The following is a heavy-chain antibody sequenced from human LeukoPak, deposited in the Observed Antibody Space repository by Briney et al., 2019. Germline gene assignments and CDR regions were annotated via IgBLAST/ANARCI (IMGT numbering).Heavy chain of an antibody. Sequence: GSLRLSCAASGFXFFTYAMNWVRQAPGKGLEWVSGISVSGGSTYYADSVKGRFTISRDNPKNTLYLQMNSLRAEDTAVYYCARDRGINWFDPWGQGTVVTVSS. V-gene: IGHV3-23*01. J-gene: IGHJ5*02. D-gene: IGHD3-10*01. CDR1: GFXFFTYA. CDR2: ISVSGGST. CDR3: ARDRGINWFDP.